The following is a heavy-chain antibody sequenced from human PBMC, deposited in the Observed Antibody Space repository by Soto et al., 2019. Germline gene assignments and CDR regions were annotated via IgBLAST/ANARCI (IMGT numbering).Heavy chain of an antibody. CDR2: INPSGGTT. J-gene: IGHJ4*02. D-gene: IGHD6-13*01. CDR1: GYTFTSDY. V-gene: IGHV1-46*03. Sequence: QVQLVQSGAEVKKPGASVKVSCKASGYTFTSDYINWVRQAPGQGLEWMGIINPSGGTTNYAQKFQGRVTMTGDTSTSTVYMELTSLRSDDTAVYCCARSVIADYWGQGTLVTVSS. CDR3: ARSVIADY.